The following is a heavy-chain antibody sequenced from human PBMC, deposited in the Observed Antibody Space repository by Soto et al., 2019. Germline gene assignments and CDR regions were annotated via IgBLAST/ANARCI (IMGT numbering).Heavy chain of an antibody. V-gene: IGHV3-11*01. CDR3: ARVRVSQWLAFSRYFDY. D-gene: IGHD6-19*01. CDR2: ISSSGSTI. Sequence: GGSLRLSCAASGFTFSDYYMSWIRQAPGKGLEWVSYISSSGSTIYYADSVKGRFTISRDNAKNSLYLQMNSLRAEDTAVYYCARVRVSQWLAFSRYFDYWGQGTLVTVSS. J-gene: IGHJ4*02. CDR1: GFTFSDYY.